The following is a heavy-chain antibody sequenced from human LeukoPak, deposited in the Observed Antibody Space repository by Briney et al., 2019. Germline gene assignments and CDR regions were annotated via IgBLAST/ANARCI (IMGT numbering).Heavy chain of an antibody. J-gene: IGHJ4*02. CDR1: GFAFSSYT. D-gene: IGHD5-18*01. CDR3: AKGQYSYGYKVYFDY. Sequence: GGSLRLSCAASGFAFSSYTMNWVRQAPGKGLEWVSSISSSSYIYYADSVKGRFTISRDNAKNSLYLQMNSLRAEDTAVYYCAKGQYSYGYKVYFDYWGQGTLVTVSS. V-gene: IGHV3-21*04. CDR2: ISSSSYI.